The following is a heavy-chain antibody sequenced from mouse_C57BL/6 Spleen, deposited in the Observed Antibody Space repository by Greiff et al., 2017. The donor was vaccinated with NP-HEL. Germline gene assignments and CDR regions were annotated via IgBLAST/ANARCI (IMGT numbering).Heavy chain of an antibody. CDR2: IRNKANGYTT. D-gene: IGHD4-1*01. V-gene: IGHV7-3*01. J-gene: IGHJ2*01. CDR3: ARSGMYFDY. Sequence: EVKVVESGGGLVQPGGSLSLSCAASGFTFTDYYMSWVRPPPGKALEWLGFIRNKANGYTTEYSASVKGRFTISRDNSQSILYLQMNALRAEDSATYYCARSGMYFDYWDQGTTLTVSS. CDR1: GFTFTDYY.